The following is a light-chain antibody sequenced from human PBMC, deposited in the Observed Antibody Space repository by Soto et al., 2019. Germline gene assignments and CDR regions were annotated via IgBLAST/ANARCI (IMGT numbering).Light chain of an antibody. Sequence: QLVLTQSPSASASLGASVKLTCTLSSGHSSYAIAWHQQQPEKGPRYLMKLSSDGSHSKGDGIPDRFSGSSSGAERYLTISSLKSEDEADYYCQTWDTGARVVFGGGTKLPVL. CDR3: QTWDTGARVV. CDR1: SGHSSYA. J-gene: IGLJ2*01. CDR2: LSSDGSH. V-gene: IGLV4-69*01.